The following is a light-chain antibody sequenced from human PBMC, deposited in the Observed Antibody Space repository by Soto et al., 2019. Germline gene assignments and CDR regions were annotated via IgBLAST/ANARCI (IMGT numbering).Light chain of an antibody. CDR1: QSISSW. CDR3: QQYNSYSPLT. Sequence: DIQMTQSPSTLSASVGDRVTITCRASQSISSWLAWYQQKPGKAPKLLIYDASSLEREVPSRFSGSGSGTEFTLTISSLQPDDFATYYCQQYNSYSPLTFGQGTKVEIK. CDR2: DAS. V-gene: IGKV1-5*01. J-gene: IGKJ1*01.